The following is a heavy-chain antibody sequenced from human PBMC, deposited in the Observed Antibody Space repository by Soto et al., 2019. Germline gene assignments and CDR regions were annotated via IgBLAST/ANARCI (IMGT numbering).Heavy chain of an antibody. V-gene: IGHV4-39*01. Sequence: SETLSLTCTVSGGSITSSNFYWGWVRQPPGKGLEWIGTLYSGGSVYYNASLKSRVAMSVDTSKNQFSLKVTSVTAADTAVYYCVKRSPGTMLDNWGQGTLVTVSS. CDR2: LYSGGSV. CDR3: VKRSPGTMLDN. CDR1: GGSITSSNFY. J-gene: IGHJ4*02.